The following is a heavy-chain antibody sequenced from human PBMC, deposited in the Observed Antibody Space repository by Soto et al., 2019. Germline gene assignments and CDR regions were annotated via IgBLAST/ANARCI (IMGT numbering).Heavy chain of an antibody. Sequence: LSLTCTVSGGSISSYYWSWIRQPPGKGLEWIGYIYYSGSTNYNPSLKSRVTISVDTSKNQFSLKLSSVTAADTAVYYCARVLTNSYYDSSGYGWLADGMDVWGQGTTVTVSS. D-gene: IGHD3-22*01. CDR3: ARVLTNSYYDSSGYGWLADGMDV. CDR1: GGSISSYY. V-gene: IGHV4-59*01. J-gene: IGHJ6*02. CDR2: IYYSGST.